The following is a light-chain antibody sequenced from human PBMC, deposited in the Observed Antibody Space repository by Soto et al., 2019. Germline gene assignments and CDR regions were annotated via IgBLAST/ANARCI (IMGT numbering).Light chain of an antibody. CDR1: QDISNY. Sequence: DIQMTQSPSSLSASVGDRVTITCQASQDISNYLNWYLQKPGKAPKLLIYDASNLETGVPSRFSGSGSGTDFTFTISSLQPEDTATYYCQQYDTLPWTFGQGTKVEIK. V-gene: IGKV1-33*01. J-gene: IGKJ1*01. CDR2: DAS. CDR3: QQYDTLPWT.